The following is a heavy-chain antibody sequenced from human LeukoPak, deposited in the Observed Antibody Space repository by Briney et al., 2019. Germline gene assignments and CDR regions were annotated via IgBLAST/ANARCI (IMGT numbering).Heavy chain of an antibody. D-gene: IGHD2-15*01. V-gene: IGHV4-38-2*02. CDR3: ARGSYCSGGSCSAIDY. CDR1: GYSISSGYY. J-gene: IGHJ4*02. CDR2: IYHSGST. Sequence: SETLSLTCTVSGYSISSGYYWGWIRQPPGKGLEWIGSIYHSGSTYYNPSLKSRVTISVDTSKNQFSLKLSSVTAADTAVYYCARGSYCSGGSCSAIDYWGQGTLVTVSS.